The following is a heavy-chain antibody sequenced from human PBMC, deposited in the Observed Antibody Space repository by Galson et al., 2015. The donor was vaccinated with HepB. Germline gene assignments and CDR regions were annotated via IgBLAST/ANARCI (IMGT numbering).Heavy chain of an antibody. J-gene: IGHJ3*02. V-gene: IGHV3-30-3*01. D-gene: IGHD1-26*01. Sequence: SLRLSCAASGFTFSSYAMHWVRQAPGKGLEWVAVISYDGSNKYYADSVKGRFTISRDNSKNTLYLQMNSLRAEDTAVYYCASGRGVGAFDIWGQGTMVTVSS. CDR1: GFTFSSYA. CDR3: ASGRGVGAFDI. CDR2: ISYDGSNK.